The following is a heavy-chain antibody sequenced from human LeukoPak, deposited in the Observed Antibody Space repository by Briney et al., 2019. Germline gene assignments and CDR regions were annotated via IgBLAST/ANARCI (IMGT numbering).Heavy chain of an antibody. CDR1: GFTFSSYA. D-gene: IGHD5-18*01. Sequence: GGSLRLSCAASGFTFSSYAMSWVRQAPGKGLEWVSAISGSGGSTYYADSVKGRFTISRDNSKNTLYLQMNSLRAEDTAVYYCARIYGSGYAGGYWGQGTLVTVSS. CDR2: ISGSGGST. J-gene: IGHJ4*02. V-gene: IGHV3-23*01. CDR3: ARIYGSGYAGGY.